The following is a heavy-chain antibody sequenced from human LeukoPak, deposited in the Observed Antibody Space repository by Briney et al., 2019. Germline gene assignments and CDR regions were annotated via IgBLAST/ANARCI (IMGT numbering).Heavy chain of an antibody. Sequence: PGGSLRLSCSASGLTFSKYGMHWVRQAPGKGQEWVANIKQDGSERYYVHSVKGRFTISRDNAKNSLYLQMHSLKAEDTAVYYCARDGGHSTDLDYWGQGILVTVSS. CDR3: ARDGGHSTDLDY. D-gene: IGHD2-8*02. CDR2: IKQDGSER. J-gene: IGHJ4*02. V-gene: IGHV3-7*01. CDR1: GLTFSKYG.